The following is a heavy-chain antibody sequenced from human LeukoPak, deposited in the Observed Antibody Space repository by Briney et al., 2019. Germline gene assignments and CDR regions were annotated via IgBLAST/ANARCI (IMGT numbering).Heavy chain of an antibody. CDR3: AKGPYGDYDY. Sequence: PGRSLRLSCAASGFTFSSYGMHWVRQAPGKGLEWVAVISYDGSNKYYADSVKGRFTISRDNSENTLYLQMNSLRAGDTAVYYCAKGPYGDYDYWGQGTLVTVSS. CDR2: ISYDGSNK. CDR1: GFTFSSYG. V-gene: IGHV3-30*18. J-gene: IGHJ4*02. D-gene: IGHD4-17*01.